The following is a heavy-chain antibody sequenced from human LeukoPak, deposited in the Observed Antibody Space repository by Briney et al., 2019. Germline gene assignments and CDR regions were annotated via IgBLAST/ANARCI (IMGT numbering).Heavy chain of an antibody. CDR1: GYTFTSYY. D-gene: IGHD6-19*01. J-gene: IGHJ4*02. CDR2: INPSGGST. CDR3: ARDSGEYSSGWYQDY. V-gene: IGHV1-46*01. Sequence: ASVKVSCKASGYTFTSYYMHWVRQAPGQGLEWMGIINPSGGSTSYAQKFQGRVTMTRDTSTSTVYMELSSLRSEDTAVYYCARDSGEYSSGWYQDYWGQGTLVTVSS.